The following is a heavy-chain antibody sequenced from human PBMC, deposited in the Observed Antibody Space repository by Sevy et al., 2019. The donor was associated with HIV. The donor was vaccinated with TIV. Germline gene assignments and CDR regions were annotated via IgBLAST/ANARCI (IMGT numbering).Heavy chain of an antibody. CDR1: GNTFTSLY. D-gene: IGHD2-2*01. CDR3: AADSYCSSTKGDNRGAFDI. Sequence: ASVKVSCKATGNTFTSLYMVWVRQAPGQGLEWMGTISPFGGSTRYAQKFQGRVTMARDTSTTTLYMELSSLRSDDTAVYYCAADSYCSSTKGDNRGAFDIWGQGTMVTVSS. J-gene: IGHJ3*02. CDR2: ISPFGGST. V-gene: IGHV1-46*01.